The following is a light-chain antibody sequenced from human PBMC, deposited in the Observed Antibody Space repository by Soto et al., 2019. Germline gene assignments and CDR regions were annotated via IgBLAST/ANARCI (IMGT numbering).Light chain of an antibody. CDR2: AAS. J-gene: IGKJ2*01. CDR1: QSVSSN. CDR3: QQHNNWPYT. Sequence: IVMTQSPATLSVSPGERATLSCRASQSVSSNLAWYQQKPGQAPRLLIYAASTWDTGIPARFSGSGSGTEFTLTISSLQSEDFAVYYCQQHNNWPYTFGQGTKLEIK. V-gene: IGKV3-15*01.